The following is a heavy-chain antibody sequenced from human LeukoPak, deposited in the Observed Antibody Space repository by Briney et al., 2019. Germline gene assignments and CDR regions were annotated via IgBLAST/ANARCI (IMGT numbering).Heavy chain of an antibody. J-gene: IGHJ6*03. V-gene: IGHV3-52*01. D-gene: IGHD2-2*01. CDR2: IKCDGSEK. CDR3: VRVSLTLVPAVRYYYYYMDV. CDR1: GFTFSSSW. Sequence: PGGSLRLSCAASGFTFSSSWMHWVCQAPEKGLEWVADIKCDGSEKYYVDSVKGRLTISRDNAKNSLYLQVNSLRAEDMTVYYCVRVSLTLVPAVRYYYYYMDVWGKGTTVTVSS.